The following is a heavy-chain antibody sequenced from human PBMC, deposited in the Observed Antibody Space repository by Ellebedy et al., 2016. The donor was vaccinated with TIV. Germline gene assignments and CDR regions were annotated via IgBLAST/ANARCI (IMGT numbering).Heavy chain of an antibody. Sequence: AASVKVSCKASGYTFNSYAMHWVRQAPGQRLEWMGWINAGNGNPKYSQRFQGRVTITRDTSASTAYMELSSLRFEDTAVYYCARGNSAFDIWGQGTMVTVSS. CDR2: INAGNGNP. CDR1: GYTFNSYA. CDR3: ARGNSAFDI. V-gene: IGHV1-3*01. J-gene: IGHJ3*02.